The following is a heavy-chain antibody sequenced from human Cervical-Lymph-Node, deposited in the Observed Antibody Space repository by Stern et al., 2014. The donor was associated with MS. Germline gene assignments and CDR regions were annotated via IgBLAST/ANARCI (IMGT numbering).Heavy chain of an antibody. D-gene: IGHD2-15*01. CDR1: GFTFSSYG. Sequence: VQLVESGGDVVQPGRSLRLSCAASGFTFSSYGMHWVRQAPGKGLERGACIWHDGRNKSYADPVKGRFTISRDNSKNTLYLQMNSLRAEDTAVYYCARDRHDLGYCSGGSCYLPDYWGQGTLVTVSS. CDR3: ARDRHDLGYCSGGSCYLPDY. J-gene: IGHJ4*02. CDR2: IWHDGRNK. V-gene: IGHV3-33*01.